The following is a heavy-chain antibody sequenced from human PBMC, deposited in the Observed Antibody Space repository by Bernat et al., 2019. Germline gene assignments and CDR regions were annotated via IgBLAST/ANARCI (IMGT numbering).Heavy chain of an antibody. CDR2: INAGNGNT. CDR3: AREMVVAMRGWSHTAY. CDR1: GYTFTSYA. V-gene: IGHV1-3*01. D-gene: IGHD3-22*01. Sequence: QVQLVQSGAEVKKPGASVKVSCKASGYTFTSYAMHWVRQAPGQRLEWMGWINAGNGNTKYSQKFQGRVTITRDTSASTAYMELSSLRSEDTAVYYCAREMVVAMRGWSHTAYWGQGTLVTVSS. J-gene: IGHJ4*02.